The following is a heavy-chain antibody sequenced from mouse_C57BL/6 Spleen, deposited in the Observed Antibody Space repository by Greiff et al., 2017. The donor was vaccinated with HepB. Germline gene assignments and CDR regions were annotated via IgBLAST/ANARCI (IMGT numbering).Heavy chain of an antibody. CDR3: ARHGKGAMDY. Sequence: QVQLQQSGPELVKPGASVKISCKASGYAFSSSWMNWVKQRPGKGLEWIGRIYPGDGDTNYNGKFKGKATLTADKSSNTAYMQLSSLTSEDSAVYFCARHGKGAMDYWGQGTSVTVSS. J-gene: IGHJ4*01. CDR2: IYPGDGDT. V-gene: IGHV1-82*01. CDR1: GYAFSSSW. D-gene: IGHD2-1*01.